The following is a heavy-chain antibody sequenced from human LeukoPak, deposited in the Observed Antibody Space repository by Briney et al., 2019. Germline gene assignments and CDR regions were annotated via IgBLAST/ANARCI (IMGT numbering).Heavy chain of an antibody. Sequence: ASVKVSCKASGGTFSSYAISWVRQAPGQGLEWMGRIIPILGIANYAQKFQGRVTITADKSTSTAYMELSSLRSEDTAVYHCAREGKGSGSYYYFDYWGQGTLVTVSS. D-gene: IGHD3-10*01. J-gene: IGHJ4*02. CDR1: GGTFSSYA. CDR2: IIPILGIA. CDR3: AREGKGSGSYYYFDY. V-gene: IGHV1-69*04.